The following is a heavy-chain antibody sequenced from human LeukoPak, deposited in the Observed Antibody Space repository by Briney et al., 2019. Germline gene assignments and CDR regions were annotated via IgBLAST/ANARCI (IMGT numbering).Heavy chain of an antibody. D-gene: IGHD2-21*02. CDR1: GGSISSYY. Sequence: SETLSLTCTVSGGSISSYYWSWIRQPPGKGLEWIGYIYYSGSTNYNPSLKSRVTISVDTSKNQFSLKLSSVTAADTAVYYCARVPIVVVTAPYWYLDLWGRGTLVTVSS. J-gene: IGHJ2*01. CDR3: ARVPIVVVTAPYWYLDL. CDR2: IYYSGST. V-gene: IGHV4-59*01.